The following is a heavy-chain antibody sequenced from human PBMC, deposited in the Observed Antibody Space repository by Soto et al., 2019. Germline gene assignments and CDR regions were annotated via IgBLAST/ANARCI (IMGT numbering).Heavy chain of an antibody. D-gene: IGHD4-17*01. J-gene: IGHJ5*02. Sequence: QVQLQESGPGLVKPSETLSLMCDVSGGSMSDFSHYWGWVRQSPEKGLEWIGTISFTGNTYYNPFLRSRLSLSIDTSKTQISLRLGSVTAADSARYYCAGHWGAQYGVYRNFDPWGPGTLVTVSS. CDR3: AGHWGAQYGVYRNFDP. CDR1: GGSMSDFSHY. V-gene: IGHV4-39*01. CDR2: ISFTGNT.